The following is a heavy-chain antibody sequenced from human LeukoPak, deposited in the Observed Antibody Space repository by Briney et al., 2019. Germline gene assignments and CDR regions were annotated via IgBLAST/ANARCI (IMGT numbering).Heavy chain of an antibody. D-gene: IGHD1-14*01. CDR1: GYSFTSYW. V-gene: IGHV5-51*01. Sequence: GESLKISCQTSGYSFTSYWIGWVRQMPGKGLEWMGIIYPRDSSTIYSPSFQGQVTISADKSITTAYLQWSSLRASDSAIYYCGRAGFDYWAQGTLVTVSS. J-gene: IGHJ4*02. CDR3: GRAGFDY. CDR2: IYPRDSST.